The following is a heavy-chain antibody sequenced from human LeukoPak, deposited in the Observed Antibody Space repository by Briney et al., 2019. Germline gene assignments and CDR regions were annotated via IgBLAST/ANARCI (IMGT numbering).Heavy chain of an antibody. D-gene: IGHD6-13*01. CDR1: GFPFDDYG. J-gene: IGHJ4*02. CDR3: ARTRYSSSWYYFDY. V-gene: IGHV3-9*01. Sequence: PGGSLRLSCVASGFPFDDYGMFWVRQSPGKGLEWVSSISWNSGIIDYADSVKGRFTISRDNAKNSLYLQMNSLRAEDTAVYYCARTRYSSSWYYFDYWGQGTLVTVSS. CDR2: ISWNSGII.